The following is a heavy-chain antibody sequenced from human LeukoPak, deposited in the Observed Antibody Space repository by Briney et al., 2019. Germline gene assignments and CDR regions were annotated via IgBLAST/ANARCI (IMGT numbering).Heavy chain of an antibody. V-gene: IGHV4-4*07. D-gene: IGHD2-2*02. Sequence: TSETLSLTCTVSGGFISSYYWSWIRQPAGKGLEWIGRIYTSGSTNYNSSLKSRVTMSVDTSKNQFSLKLSSVTAADTAVYYCARVAAEVVGVPGAIGFGWLRRDYYYMDVWGKGTPVTISS. CDR2: IYTSGST. CDR3: ARVAAEVVGVPGAIGFGWLRRDYYYMDV. CDR1: GGFISSYY. J-gene: IGHJ6*03.